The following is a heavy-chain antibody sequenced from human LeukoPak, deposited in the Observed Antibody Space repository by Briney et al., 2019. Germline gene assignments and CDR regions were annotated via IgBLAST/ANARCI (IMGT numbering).Heavy chain of an antibody. CDR3: TTRRVTYYDFWSGDDAFDI. D-gene: IGHD3-3*01. CDR2: IKSKTDGGTT. V-gene: IGHV3-15*01. Sequence: GGSLRLSCAASGFTFSNAWMSWVRQAPGKGLEWVGRIKSKTDGGTTDYAAPVKGRFTISRDDSKNTLYLQMNSLKTEDTAVYYCTTRRVTYYDFWSGDDAFDIWGQGTMVTVSS. J-gene: IGHJ3*02. CDR1: GFTFSNAW.